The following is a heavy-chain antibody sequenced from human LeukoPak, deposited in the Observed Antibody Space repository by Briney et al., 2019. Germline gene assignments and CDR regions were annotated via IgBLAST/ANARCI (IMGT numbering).Heavy chain of an antibody. CDR1: GGSISSGGYY. V-gene: IGHV4-39*07. Sequence: SETLSLTCTVSGGSISSGGYYWSWIRQPPGKGLEWIGEINHSGSTNYNPSLKSRVTISVDTSKNQFSLKLSSVTAADTAVYYCARSGLVKRAFDIWGQGTMVTVSS. CDR3: ARSGLVKRAFDI. CDR2: INHSGST. J-gene: IGHJ3*02. D-gene: IGHD3-22*01.